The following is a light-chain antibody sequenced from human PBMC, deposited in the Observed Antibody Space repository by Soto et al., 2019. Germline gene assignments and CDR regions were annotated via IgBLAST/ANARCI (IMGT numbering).Light chain of an antibody. V-gene: IGKV3-20*01. CDR1: QRVGSNY. Sequence: IVLTQSPGSLSLSPGERVSLSCRASQRVGSNYLAWFQQKPGQTPRFLISGASTRATGIPDRFSGSGSGTDFTLTINRLEPEDFALYYCHQYGSSPHTFGQGTRLEIK. CDR3: HQYGSSPHT. J-gene: IGKJ5*01. CDR2: GAS.